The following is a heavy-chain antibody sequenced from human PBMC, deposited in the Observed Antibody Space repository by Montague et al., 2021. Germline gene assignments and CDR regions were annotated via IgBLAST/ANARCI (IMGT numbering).Heavy chain of an antibody. CDR2: ICDGGSA. CDR3: AAYYYGGGGRGS. D-gene: IGHD3-22*01. Sequence: SETLSLTCSVSGDSVRCGIYHWGWIRQSPGNGLEWIGYICDGGSATYKTSLGSRVTMSLDTSSNQFSPNLRSATAADTAVYSCAAYYYGGGGRGSWGQGTLVTVSS. J-gene: IGHJ5*02. V-gene: IGHV4-61*01. CDR1: GDSVRCGIYH.